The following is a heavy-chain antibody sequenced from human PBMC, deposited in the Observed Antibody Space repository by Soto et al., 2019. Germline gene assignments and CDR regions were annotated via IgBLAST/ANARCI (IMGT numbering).Heavy chain of an antibody. V-gene: IGHV3-23*01. Sequence: GGSLRLSCEASGFTFSDYVMNWVRQGPGKGLEWVSTISGSGGSTYYADSVKGRFTISRDNSKNTLHLQMNSLRAEDTAVYYCARDERKGAVGLRTYYYYYGMDVWGQGTTVTVSS. CDR1: GFTFSDYV. CDR3: ARDERKGAVGLRTYYYYYGMDV. D-gene: IGHD1-1*01. CDR2: ISGSGGST. J-gene: IGHJ6*02.